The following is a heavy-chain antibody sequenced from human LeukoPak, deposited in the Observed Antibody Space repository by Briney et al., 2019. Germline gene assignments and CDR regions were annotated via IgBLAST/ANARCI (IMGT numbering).Heavy chain of an antibody. J-gene: IGHJ5*02. Sequence: GGSLRLSCAASGFTFSSYGMHWVRQAPGKGLEWVAFIRYDGSNKYYADSVKGRFTISRDNAKNSLYLQMNSLRAEDTAVYYCARDFLSRTYYDILTGYYGKWFDPWGQGTLVTVSS. CDR2: IRYDGSNK. CDR3: ARDFLSRTYYDILTGYYGKWFDP. V-gene: IGHV3-30*02. CDR1: GFTFSSYG. D-gene: IGHD3-9*01.